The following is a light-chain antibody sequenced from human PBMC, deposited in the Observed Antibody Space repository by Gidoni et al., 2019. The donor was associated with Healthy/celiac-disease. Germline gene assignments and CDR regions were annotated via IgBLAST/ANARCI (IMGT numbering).Light chain of an antibody. V-gene: IGKV3-15*01. CDR1: QSVSSN. CDR3: QQYNNWPPYT. Sequence: EMVTTQSPPTLSVSPGERATLSCRASQSVSSNLSWYQQKPGQAPRLLIYGASTRATGIPARFSGSGSGTEFTLTISSLQSEDFAVYYCQQYNNWPPYTFGQGTKSGDQT. CDR2: GAS. J-gene: IGKJ2*01.